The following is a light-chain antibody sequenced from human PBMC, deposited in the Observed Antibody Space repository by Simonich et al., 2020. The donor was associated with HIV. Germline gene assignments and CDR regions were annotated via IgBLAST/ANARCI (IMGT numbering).Light chain of an antibody. CDR1: QSVSNN. J-gene: IGKJ2*01. CDR2: GAS. V-gene: IGKV3-15*01. Sequence: EVVMTQSPATLSVSPGERATLSCRASQSVSNNLAWYQKKPGQAPMLLIYGASTRATGIPARFSGSGSGTEFTLTISSMQSEDFAVYYCQQYDKWPLFFGQGTKLELK. CDR3: QQYDKWPLF.